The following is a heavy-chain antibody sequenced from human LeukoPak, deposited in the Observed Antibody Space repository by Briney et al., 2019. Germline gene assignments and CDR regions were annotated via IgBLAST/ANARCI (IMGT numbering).Heavy chain of an antibody. CDR1: GFTFSSYG. CDR2: ISGSGGST. CDR3: VSLGFWTAQDY. V-gene: IGHV3-23*01. J-gene: IGHJ4*02. Sequence: GGSLRLSCAASGFTFSSYGMSWVRQAPGKGLEWVSAISGSGGSTYYADSVKGRFTISRDNAKNTLYLQMNSLRAEDTAVYYCVSLGFWTAQDYWGQGTLVTVSS. D-gene: IGHD3/OR15-3a*01.